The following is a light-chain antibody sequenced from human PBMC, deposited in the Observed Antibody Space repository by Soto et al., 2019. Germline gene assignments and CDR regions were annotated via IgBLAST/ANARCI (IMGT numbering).Light chain of an antibody. CDR2: KAS. CDR1: QSISIW. Sequence: DIQMTQSPSTLSASVGDRVTNTCRASQSISIWLAWYQQKPGRAPKFLIYKASDLENGVPSRFSGSGSGTEFALTISSLQPDDFATYYFQQYDSSPLTIGGGTQVEIK. V-gene: IGKV1-5*03. CDR3: QQYDSSPLT. J-gene: IGKJ4*01.